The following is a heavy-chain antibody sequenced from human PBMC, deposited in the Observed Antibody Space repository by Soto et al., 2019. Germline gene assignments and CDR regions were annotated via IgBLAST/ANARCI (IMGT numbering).Heavy chain of an antibody. CDR2: ISSSSGSSI. D-gene: IGHD2-21*01. J-gene: IGHJ6*02. V-gene: IGHV3-11*01. Sequence: GGSLRLSCAASGFTFSDYYMNWIRQAPGKGLEWVSFISSSSGSSIYYADSVKGRFTISRDNAKNSLYLQMNSLRAEDTAVYYCARGATSYFYHYYYGMDVWGQGTTVTVSS. CDR1: GFTFSDYY. CDR3: ARGATSYFYHYYYGMDV.